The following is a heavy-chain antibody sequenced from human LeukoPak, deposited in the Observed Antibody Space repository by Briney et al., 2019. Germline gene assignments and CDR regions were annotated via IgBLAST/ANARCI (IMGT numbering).Heavy chain of an antibody. V-gene: IGHV1-18*01. J-gene: IGHJ4*02. Sequence: GASVKVSCKASGYTFTSYGISWVRQAPGQGLEWMGWISAYNGNTNYAQKLQGRVTMTTDTSTSTAYMELRSPRSDDTAVYYCARHHNYGDSPEGFDYWGQGTLVTVSS. CDR3: ARHHNYGDSPEGFDY. CDR1: GYTFTSYG. CDR2: ISAYNGNT. D-gene: IGHD4-17*01.